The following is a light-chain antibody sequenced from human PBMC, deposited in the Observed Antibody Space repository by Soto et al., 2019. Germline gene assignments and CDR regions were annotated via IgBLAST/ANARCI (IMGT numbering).Light chain of an antibody. J-gene: IGKJ4*01. V-gene: IGKV3-11*01. CDR3: QQRSDWPPT. CDR1: QSVSSSY. CDR2: DAS. Sequence: EIVLTQSPATLSLSPGERATLSFMASQSVSSSYLAWYQQKPGQAPRLLIYDASNRATGIPARFSGSGSGTDFTLTVSSLEPEDFAVYYCQQRSDWPPTFGGGTKVDIK.